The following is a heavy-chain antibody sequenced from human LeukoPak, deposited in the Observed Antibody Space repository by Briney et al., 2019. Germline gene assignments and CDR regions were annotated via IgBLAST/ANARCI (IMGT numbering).Heavy chain of an antibody. Sequence: ASVKVSCKASGYTFTSYGISWVRQAPGQGLEWMGWISAYNGNTNYAQMVQGRVTMTTDTSTSTAYMEVRSLRSDDTAMYYCARDVGDIVTVPAAISVPWGQGTLVTVSS. CDR2: ISAYNGNT. D-gene: IGHD2-2*01. CDR3: ARDVGDIVTVPAAISVP. J-gene: IGHJ5*02. V-gene: IGHV1-18*01. CDR1: GYTFTSYG.